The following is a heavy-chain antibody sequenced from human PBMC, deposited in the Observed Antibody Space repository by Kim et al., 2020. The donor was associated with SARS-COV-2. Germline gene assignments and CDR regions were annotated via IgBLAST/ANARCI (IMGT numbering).Heavy chain of an antibody. Sequence: GGSLRLSCAASGFTFGDYAMHWVRQAPGKGLEWVSGISWNSGNIGYADSVKGRFTISRDNAKNSLYLQMSSLRAEDTALYYCAKDLSSTWYSPWFDPWGQGTLVTVSS. CDR2: ISWNSGNI. V-gene: IGHV3-9*01. CDR3: AKDLSSTWYSPWFDP. J-gene: IGHJ5*02. D-gene: IGHD6-13*01. CDR1: GFTFGDYA.